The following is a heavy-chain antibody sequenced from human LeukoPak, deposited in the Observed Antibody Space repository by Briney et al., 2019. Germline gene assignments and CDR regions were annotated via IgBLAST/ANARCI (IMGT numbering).Heavy chain of an antibody. D-gene: IGHD5-18*01. Sequence: QSGGSLRLSCAASGFIFSNYGMHWVRQAPGKGLEWVAFIQYNGTNKDYADSVKGRFTISRDNSKNTVSLQMNSLKPEDTALYYCVKDIRRGYNSGYDQFAYWGQGTLVTVSS. V-gene: IGHV3-30*02. J-gene: IGHJ4*02. CDR3: VKDIRRGYNSGYDQFAY. CDR1: GFIFSNYG. CDR2: IQYNGTNK.